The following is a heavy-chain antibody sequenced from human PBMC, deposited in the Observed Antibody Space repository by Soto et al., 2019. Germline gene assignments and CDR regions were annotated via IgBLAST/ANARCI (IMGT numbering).Heavy chain of an antibody. V-gene: IGHV3-33*01. CDR2: IWYDGSTK. J-gene: IGHJ4*02. CDR1: GFTLSNYG. D-gene: IGHD6-19*01. Sequence: GGSLRLSCAESGFTLSNYGMHWVRHAPGKGLEWVAVIWYDGSTKNYADSVKGRFTISRNNSKNTLYLQMNSLRVEDTAVYCCARDPGSGWYSDYWGQGTPVTVSS. CDR3: ARDPGSGWYSDY.